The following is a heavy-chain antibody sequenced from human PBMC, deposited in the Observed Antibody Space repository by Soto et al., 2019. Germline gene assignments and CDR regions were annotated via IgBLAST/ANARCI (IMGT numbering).Heavy chain of an antibody. D-gene: IGHD2-21*02. Sequence: SETLSLTCTVSGDSISSYYWSWIRQPPGKGLEWIGYIHYSESTNYNPSLKSRVTISVDTSKNQFSLRLSSVTAADTAVYYCARLRAYDLMTAPDYWGQGTLVTVS. CDR1: GDSISSYY. V-gene: IGHV4-59*08. J-gene: IGHJ4*02. CDR3: ARLRAYDLMTAPDY. CDR2: IHYSEST.